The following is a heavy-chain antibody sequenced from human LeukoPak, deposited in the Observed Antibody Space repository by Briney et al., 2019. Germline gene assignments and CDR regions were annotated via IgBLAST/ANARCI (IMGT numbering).Heavy chain of an antibody. CDR3: AKDRSMEYGSGSYSGFDY. D-gene: IGHD3-10*01. V-gene: IGHV3-9*01. CDR2: ISWNSGSI. J-gene: IGHJ4*02. CDR1: GFTFEDYA. Sequence: QAGGSLRLSCAASGFTFEDYAMHWVRQAPGKGLEWVSGISWNSGSIGYADSVKGRFTISRDNAKNSLYLQMNSLRAEDTALYYCAKDRSMEYGSGSYSGFDYWGQGTLATVSS.